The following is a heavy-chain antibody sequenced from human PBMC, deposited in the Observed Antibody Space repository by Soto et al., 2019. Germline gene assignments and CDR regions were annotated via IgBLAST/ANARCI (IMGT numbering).Heavy chain of an antibody. D-gene: IGHD6-19*01. Sequence: GGSLRLSCAASGFTHNSYWMHWVRQAPGMGLVWVSRISPDGSGATYADSVKGRFTISRDDAKNTLYLQMNSLRVEDTAVYYCARGAVAGQVVALFDPWGQGTL. V-gene: IGHV3-74*03. J-gene: IGHJ5*02. CDR1: GFTHNSYW. CDR3: ARGAVAGQVVALFDP. CDR2: ISPDGSGA.